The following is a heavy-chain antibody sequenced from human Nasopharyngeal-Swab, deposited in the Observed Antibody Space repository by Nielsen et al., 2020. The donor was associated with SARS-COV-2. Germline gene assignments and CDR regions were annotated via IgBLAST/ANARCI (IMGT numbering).Heavy chain of an antibody. CDR2: ISYDGSNK. J-gene: IGHJ3*02. Sequence: GGSLRLSCAASGFTFSPHGMHWVRQAPGKGPEWVAVISYDGSNKHYADSVKGRFTISRDNSKNTLYLQMNSLRAEDTAVYYCAKNGGADIAVVPAAIVSSFDIWGQGTMVTVSS. D-gene: IGHD2-2*01. CDR3: AKNGGADIAVVPAAIVSSFDI. V-gene: IGHV3-30*18. CDR1: GFTFSPHG.